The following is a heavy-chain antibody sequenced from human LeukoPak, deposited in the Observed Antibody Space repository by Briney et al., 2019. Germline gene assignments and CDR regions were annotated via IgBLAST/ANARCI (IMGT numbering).Heavy chain of an antibody. CDR2: IYYSGST. V-gene: IGHV4-39*05. J-gene: IGHJ4*02. Sequence: SETPSLTCTVSGGSISSSSYYWGWIRQPPGKGLEWIGSIYYSGSTYYNPSLKSRVTISVDTSKNQFSLKLSSVTAADTAVYYCATFYGDRDYWGQGTLVTVSS. CDR1: GGSISSSSYY. CDR3: ATFYGDRDY. D-gene: IGHD4-17*01.